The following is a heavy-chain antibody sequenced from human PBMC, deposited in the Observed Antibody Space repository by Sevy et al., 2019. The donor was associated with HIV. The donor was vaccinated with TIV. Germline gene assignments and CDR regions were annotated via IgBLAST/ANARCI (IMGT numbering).Heavy chain of an antibody. V-gene: IGHV3-23*01. CDR3: AKDLDIVAVAAAIRLSY. D-gene: IGHD2-2*01. CDR1: GFTFSNSA. J-gene: IGHJ4*02. CDR2: ISDSGGRA. Sequence: GGSLRLSCAASGFTFSNSAMSWVRQAPGKGLEWVSAISDSGGRAYYAHSVEGRFTISRDNSKNTLYLQMNSLRVEDTAVYYCAKDLDIVAVAAAIRLSYWGQGTLVTVSS.